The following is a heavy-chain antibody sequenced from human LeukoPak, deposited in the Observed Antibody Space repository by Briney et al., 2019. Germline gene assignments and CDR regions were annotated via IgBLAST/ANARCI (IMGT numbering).Heavy chain of an antibody. D-gene: IGHD4-23*01. J-gene: IGHJ4*02. V-gene: IGHV4-39*07. CDR1: GGSFSSYY. CDR3: ARDRLRWPKLDY. Sequence: SETLSLTCAVYGGSFSSYYWGWIRQPPGKGLEWIGSIYYSGSTYYNPSLKSRVTISVDTSKNQFSLKLNSVTAADTAVYYCARDRLRWPKLDYWGQGTLVTVSS. CDR2: IYYSGST.